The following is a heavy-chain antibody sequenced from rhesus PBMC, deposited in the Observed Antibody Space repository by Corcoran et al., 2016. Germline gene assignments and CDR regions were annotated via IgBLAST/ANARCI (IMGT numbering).Heavy chain of an antibody. CDR2: IDDNAVDT. CDR1: GASIRNYW. Sequence: QVQLQESGPGLVKPCETLSLTCAVSGASIRNYWWSRIRQSLGKGLQWIAEIDDNAVDTFSNSLLKSRVSISTDVAKNQSSLNLGSLTDADPAVYYCTRGGYSYSYMFDQWGQGVPVTVSS. V-gene: IGHV4-80*01. D-gene: IGHD3-16*01. CDR3: TRGGYSYSYMFDQ. J-gene: IGHJ4*01.